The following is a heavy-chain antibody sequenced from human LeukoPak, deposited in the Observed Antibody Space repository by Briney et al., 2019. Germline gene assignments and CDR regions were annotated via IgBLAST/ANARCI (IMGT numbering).Heavy chain of an antibody. CDR2: IYHSGST. Sequence: SETLSLTCAVSGYSISSGYYWGWIRQPPGKGPEWIGSIYHSGSTYYNPSLKSRVTISVDTSKNQFSLKLSSVTAADTAVYYCAREGYYDILTGYYYWGQGTLVTVSS. D-gene: IGHD3-9*01. CDR1: GYSISSGYY. J-gene: IGHJ4*02. V-gene: IGHV4-38-2*02. CDR3: AREGYYDILTGYYY.